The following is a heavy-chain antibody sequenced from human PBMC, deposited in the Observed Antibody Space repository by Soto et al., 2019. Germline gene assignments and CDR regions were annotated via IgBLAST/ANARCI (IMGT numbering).Heavy chain of an antibody. D-gene: IGHD3-10*01. J-gene: IGHJ6*02. Sequence: GGSLRLSCAASGFTFSSYWMSWVRQAPGKGLEWVANIKQDGSGKYYADPVKGRFTISRDNSKNTLYLQMNSLRAEDTAVYYCARGNYYGSGSYPHRHYYYYGMDVWGQGT. CDR3: ARGNYYGSGSYPHRHYYYYGMDV. V-gene: IGHV3-7*01. CDR2: IKQDGSGK. CDR1: GFTFSSYW.